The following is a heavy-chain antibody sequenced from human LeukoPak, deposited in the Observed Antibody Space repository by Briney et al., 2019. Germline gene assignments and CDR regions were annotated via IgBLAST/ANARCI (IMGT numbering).Heavy chain of an antibody. D-gene: IGHD1-26*01. Sequence: HGESLKISCATSGYRFTNYWIGWVRQMPGKGLEFMGIINPGDSDTRYSPSLQGQVTISADKSFSTAYLQFHSLKVSDTAMYYCARHATTGFTVNRFDPWGQGTLVTVFS. CDR3: ARHATTGFTVNRFDP. CDR1: GYRFTNYW. J-gene: IGHJ5*02. V-gene: IGHV5-51*01. CDR2: INPGDSDT.